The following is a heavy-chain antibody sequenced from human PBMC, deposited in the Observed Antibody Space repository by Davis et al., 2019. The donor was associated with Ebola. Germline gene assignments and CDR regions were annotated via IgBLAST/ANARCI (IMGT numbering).Heavy chain of an antibody. CDR3: ANCASSLTSHAFDI. D-gene: IGHD6-13*01. V-gene: IGHV3-74*01. CDR1: GFTFSSYC. Sequence: HTGGSLRLSCAASGFTFSSYCMHWVRQAPGKGLVWVSRINSDGSSTSYADSVKGRFTISRDNAKNTLYLQLNSLRAEYTAVYYCANCASSLTSHAFDIWGQGTMVTVSS. CDR2: INSDGSST. J-gene: IGHJ3*02.